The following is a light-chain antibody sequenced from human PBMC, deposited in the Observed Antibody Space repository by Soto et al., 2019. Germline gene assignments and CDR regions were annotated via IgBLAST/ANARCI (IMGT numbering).Light chain of an antibody. CDR1: NIEDKS. V-gene: IGLV3-21*02. J-gene: IGLJ2*01. CDR2: YNS. Sequence: SYVLTQPPSVSVAPGQTARITCGGNNIEDKSVHWYQQKPGQAPVLVIYYNSDRPSGIPERFSGSNSDNTATLTITRLEVGDEADYYCQLWDTSSDHRVVFGGGTKVTVL. CDR3: QLWDTSSDHRVV.